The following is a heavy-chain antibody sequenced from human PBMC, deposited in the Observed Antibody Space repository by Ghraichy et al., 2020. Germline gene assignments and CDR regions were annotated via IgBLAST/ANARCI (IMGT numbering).Heavy chain of an antibody. V-gene: IGHV4-61*01. CDR1: GGSVSSGNYY. J-gene: IGHJ4*02. D-gene: IGHD1-26*01. CDR2: IYYGGSA. CDR3: AREIVGADHFDY. Sequence: SETLSLTCTVSGGSVSSGNYYWSWIRQPPGKGLEWIGYIYYGGSANYNPSLKSRVSISVDTSKNQFSLNLSSVTAADTAVYYCAREIVGADHFDYWGQGTLVTVSS.